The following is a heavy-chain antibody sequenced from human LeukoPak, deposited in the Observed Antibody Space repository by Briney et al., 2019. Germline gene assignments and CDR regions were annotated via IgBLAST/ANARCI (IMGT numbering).Heavy chain of an antibody. CDR2: ISGSGGST. J-gene: IGHJ4*02. D-gene: IGHD3-10*01. Sequence: GGSLRLSCAASGFTFSSYAMSWVRQAPGKGLEWVSAISGSGGSTYYADSVKGRFTISRDNSKNTLYLEMNSLRAEDAAVYYCAKDPDGSGSYYRGDPIFVYWGRGTLVTVSS. V-gene: IGHV3-23*01. CDR3: AKDPDGSGSYYRGDPIFVY. CDR1: GFTFSSYA.